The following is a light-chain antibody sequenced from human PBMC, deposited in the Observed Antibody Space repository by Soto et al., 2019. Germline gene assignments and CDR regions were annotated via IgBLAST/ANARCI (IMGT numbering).Light chain of an antibody. CDR1: SSDVGRYNY. V-gene: IGLV2-11*01. CDR2: DVS. J-gene: IGLJ1*01. Sequence: QSALTQPRSVSGSPGQSVTISCTGTSSDVGRYNYVSWYQQHPGKAPKLMIYDVSKRPSGVPDRFSGSKSGNTASLTISGLQAEDEADYYCCSYAGSYTVYVFGTGTKLTVL. CDR3: CSYAGSYTVYV.